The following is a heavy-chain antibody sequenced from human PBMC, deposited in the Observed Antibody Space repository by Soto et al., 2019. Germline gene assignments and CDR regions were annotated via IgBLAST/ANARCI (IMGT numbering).Heavy chain of an antibody. J-gene: IGHJ4*02. CDR3: ALEPTGTAGFVY. D-gene: IGHD2-21*02. CDR2: IDLDIGDT. CDR1: GHTFTGHH. V-gene: IGHV1-2*02. Sequence: QVQMVQSGAEVKKPGASVKVSCKASGHTFTGHHMHWVRQAPGQRLEWMGLIDLDIGDTKYAQKFQGRVTSTSDTSTTTAYMALRGLRSDDTAVYYCALEPTGTAGFVYWVQGTLVTVSS.